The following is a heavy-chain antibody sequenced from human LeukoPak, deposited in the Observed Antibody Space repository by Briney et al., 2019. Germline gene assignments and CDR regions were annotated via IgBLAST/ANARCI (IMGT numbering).Heavy chain of an antibody. J-gene: IGHJ4*02. CDR1: GFTFDDYA. D-gene: IGHD1-26*01. CDR3: AREGSGSYNAHYFDY. CDR2: ISWNSGSI. Sequence: PGGSLRLSCAASGFTFDDYAMHWVRQAPGKGLEWVSGISWNSGSIGYADSVKGRFTISRDNAKNSLYLQMNSLRAEDTAVYYCAREGSGSYNAHYFDYWGQGTLVTVSS. V-gene: IGHV3-9*01.